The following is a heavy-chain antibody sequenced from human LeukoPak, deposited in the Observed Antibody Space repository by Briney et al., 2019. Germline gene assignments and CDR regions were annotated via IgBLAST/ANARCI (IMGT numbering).Heavy chain of an antibody. CDR1: GYSFTSYW. J-gene: IGHJ3*02. Sequence: GESLKISCKGSGYSFTSYWIGWVRQMPGKGLEWMGIIYPGDSDTRYSPSFQGQVTISADKSISTAYLQWSSLKASDTVMYYCVRPRGAMVSGDAFDIWGQGTMVTVSS. V-gene: IGHV5-51*01. CDR2: IYPGDSDT. CDR3: VRPRGAMVSGDAFDI. D-gene: IGHD5-18*01.